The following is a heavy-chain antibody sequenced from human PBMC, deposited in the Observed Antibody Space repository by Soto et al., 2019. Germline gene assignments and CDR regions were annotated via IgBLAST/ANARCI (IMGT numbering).Heavy chain of an antibody. Sequence: GGSLRLSCAASGFTFSSYGMHWVRQAPGKGLEWVAVISYDGSNKYYADSVKGRFTISRDNSKNTLYLQMNSLRAEDTAVYYCAKVTGQLRLDFDYWGQGTLVTVSS. V-gene: IGHV3-30*18. CDR2: ISYDGSNK. CDR3: AKVTGQLRLDFDY. D-gene: IGHD2-2*01. J-gene: IGHJ4*02. CDR1: GFTFSSYG.